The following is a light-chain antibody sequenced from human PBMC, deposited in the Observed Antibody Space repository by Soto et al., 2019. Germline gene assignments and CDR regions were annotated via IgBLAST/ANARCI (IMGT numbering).Light chain of an antibody. CDR1: QIVGGDT. CDR2: GAS. Sequence: EIVLTQSPGTLSLSPGERATLSCRASQIVGGDTLAWFQQRPGQAPRLVIYGASNRAAGIHDRFSGSGSGTDVTLTVSRLETEDFAMYNCQQYYWTHDTFGKKTRLEMK. V-gene: IGKV3-20*01. J-gene: IGKJ5*01. CDR3: QQYYWTHDT.